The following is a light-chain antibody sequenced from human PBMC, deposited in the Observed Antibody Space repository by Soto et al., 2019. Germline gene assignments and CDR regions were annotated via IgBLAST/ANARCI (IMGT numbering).Light chain of an antibody. Sequence: EIVMTQSPATLSVSPGERATLSCRASQSISSKLGWYQQRPGQAPRLLIYGASTRATGIPARFSGSGSGTEFTLTTSSLQSEDSAVYYCQQYNSWITITFGQGTRLEIK. V-gene: IGKV3-15*01. CDR3: QQYNSWITIT. J-gene: IGKJ5*01. CDR1: QSISSK. CDR2: GAS.